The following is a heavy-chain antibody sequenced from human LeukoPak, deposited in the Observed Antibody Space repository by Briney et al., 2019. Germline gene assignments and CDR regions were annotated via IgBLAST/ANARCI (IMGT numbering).Heavy chain of an antibody. CDR2: IYYSGST. CDR1: DGSISGYY. CDR3: ARAPMVRGVTFDY. V-gene: IGHV4-59*01. Sequence: PSETLSLTCSVSDGSISGYYWSWIRQPPGKGLEWIGYIYYSGSTNYNPSLKSRVTISVDTSKNQFSLKLSSVTAADTAVYYCARAPMVRGVTFDYWGQGTLVTVSS. D-gene: IGHD3-10*01. J-gene: IGHJ4*02.